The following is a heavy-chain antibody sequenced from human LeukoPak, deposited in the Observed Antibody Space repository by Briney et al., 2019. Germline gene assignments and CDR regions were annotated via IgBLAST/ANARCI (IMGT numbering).Heavy chain of an antibody. J-gene: IGHJ1*01. V-gene: IGHV3-30*18. CDR2: ISHDGSNT. CDR1: GFTFSLYG. Sequence: PGGSLRLSCAASGFTFSLYGIHWVRQAPGKGLEWVAVISHDGSNTYFADSVKGRFAISSDTSKNTLYLQMNTLRAEDTAVYYCAKEPNSYSSGWYFQHWGQGTLVTVSS. CDR3: AKEPNSYSSGWYFQH. D-gene: IGHD6-25*01.